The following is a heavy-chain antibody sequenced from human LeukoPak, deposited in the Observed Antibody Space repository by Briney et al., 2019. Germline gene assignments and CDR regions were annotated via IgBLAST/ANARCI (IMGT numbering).Heavy chain of an antibody. V-gene: IGHV4-4*07. Sequence: SETLSLTCTVSGGSINSYYWRWIRQPAGKGLEWIGRIYSSGSTNYNPSLKSRLSMSVDTSKNQFSLKLTSVTAADTAVYYCARGGKATVVTMWGQGILVTVSS. CDR2: IYSSGST. CDR3: ARGGKATVVTM. D-gene: IGHD4-23*01. CDR1: GGSINSYY. J-gene: IGHJ1*01.